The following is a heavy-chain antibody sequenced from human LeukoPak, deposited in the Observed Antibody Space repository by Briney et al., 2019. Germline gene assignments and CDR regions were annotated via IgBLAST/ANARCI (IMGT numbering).Heavy chain of an antibody. V-gene: IGHV3-23*01. D-gene: IGHD6-19*01. CDR2: ISGRTGAT. Sequence: GGSLRLSCAASGFIFTTNAMSWVRQAPGKGLEWVSAISGRTGATYYADSEKGRFTISRDNSKSTLYLQMYSLRAEDTAVYYCAKFGNSGCHIIDYWGQGTLVTVSS. CDR1: GFIFTTNA. J-gene: IGHJ4*02. CDR3: AKFGNSGCHIIDY.